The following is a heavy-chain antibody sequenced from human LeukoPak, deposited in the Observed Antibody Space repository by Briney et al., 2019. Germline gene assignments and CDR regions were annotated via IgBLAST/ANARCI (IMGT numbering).Heavy chain of an antibody. Sequence: SETLSLTCTVSGGSIRSTTYYWGWIRQPPGKGLEWIGSIYYSGNTYYSPSLMSRVTISVDTSKNQFSLKLSSVTAADTAVYYCAGTLSDYGDYGRDGAFDIWGQGTMVTVSS. V-gene: IGHV4-39*07. J-gene: IGHJ3*02. CDR3: AGTLSDYGDYGRDGAFDI. D-gene: IGHD4-17*01. CDR2: IYYSGNT. CDR1: GGSIRSTTYY.